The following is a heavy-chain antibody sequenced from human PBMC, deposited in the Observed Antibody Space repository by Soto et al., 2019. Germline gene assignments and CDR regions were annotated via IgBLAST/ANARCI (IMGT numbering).Heavy chain of an antibody. Sequence: GGSLRLSCAASGFTFSSYAMSWVRQAPGKGLEWVSAISGSGGSTYYADSVKGRFTISRDNSKNTLYLQMNSLRAEDTAVYYCAKKRGVSSGYYYSDYWGQGTLVTVSS. CDR2: ISGSGGST. V-gene: IGHV3-23*01. CDR1: GFTFSSYA. D-gene: IGHD3-22*01. CDR3: AKKRGVSSGYYYSDY. J-gene: IGHJ4*02.